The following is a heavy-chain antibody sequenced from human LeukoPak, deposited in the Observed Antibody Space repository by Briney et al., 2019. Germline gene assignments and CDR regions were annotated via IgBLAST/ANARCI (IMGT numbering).Heavy chain of an antibody. Sequence: GGSLRLSCAASGFTFSSYSMNWVRQAPGKGLEWVSSISGSSSYIYYADSVKGRFTISRDNAKNSLYLQMNSLRAEDTAVYYCARLRREGYCSSTSCSYYYYMDVWGKGTTVTVSS. CDR2: ISGSSSYI. V-gene: IGHV3-21*01. D-gene: IGHD2-2*01. J-gene: IGHJ6*03. CDR1: GFTFSSYS. CDR3: ARLRREGYCSSTSCSYYYYMDV.